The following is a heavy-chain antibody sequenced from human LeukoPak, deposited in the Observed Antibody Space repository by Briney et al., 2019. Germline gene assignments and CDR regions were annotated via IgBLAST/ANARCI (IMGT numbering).Heavy chain of an antibody. J-gene: IGHJ4*02. CDR3: ARSGGIAVAAFDY. CDR2: INHSGST. Sequence: SEPLSLTCAVYGGSFNDYYWSWIRQPPPKGLGWIGEINHSGSTNYHPSLHSRVTIPVDTPIHQFSLKLSSLTAPDTPGCYFARSGGIAVAAFDYWGQGTLVTVSS. D-gene: IGHD6-19*01. CDR1: GGSFNDYY. V-gene: IGHV4-34*01.